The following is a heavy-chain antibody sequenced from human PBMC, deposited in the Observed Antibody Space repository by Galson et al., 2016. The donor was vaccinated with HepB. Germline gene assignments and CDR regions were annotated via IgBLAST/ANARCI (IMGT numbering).Heavy chain of an antibody. V-gene: IGHV4-34*01. CDR3: STRRVGATGFDY. D-gene: IGHD1-26*01. Sequence: TLSLTCAVDGGSFRVYYWNWIRQPPGKGLEWIGEINHSGSTNYNPSLESRVTLSIDSSKNAFSLSLTSVTAADTAVYYCSTRRVGATGFDYWGQGILVIVSS. CDR1: GGSFRVYY. J-gene: IGHJ4*02. CDR2: INHSGST.